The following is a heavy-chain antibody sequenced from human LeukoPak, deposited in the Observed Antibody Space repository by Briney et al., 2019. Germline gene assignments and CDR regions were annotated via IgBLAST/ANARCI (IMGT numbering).Heavy chain of an antibody. V-gene: IGHV3-21*01. CDR3: ARGTVVTQEASDY. Sequence: GGSLRLSCAASGFTFSSYSMNWVRQAPGKGLEWVSSISSSSYIYYADSVKGRFTISRDNAKNSLYLQMNSLRAEDTAVYYCARGTVVTQEASDYWGQGTLVTVSS. CDR1: GFTFSSYS. D-gene: IGHD2-15*01. J-gene: IGHJ4*02. CDR2: ISSSSYI.